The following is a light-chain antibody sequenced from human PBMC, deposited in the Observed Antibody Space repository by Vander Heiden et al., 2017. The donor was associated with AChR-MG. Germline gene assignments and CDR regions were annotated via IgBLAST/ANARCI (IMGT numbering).Light chain of an antibody. J-gene: IGKJ4*01. CDR2: GAS. CDR1: QSVRSNY. Sequence: EIVLTQSPGTLSLSPGERATLSCRASQSVRSNYLAWYQQKPGQAPRLLIYGASSRATGIPGRFSGSGSGTDFTLTISRLEPEDFAVYYCQQYGSSPLLFGGGTKVEIK. CDR3: QQYGSSPLL. V-gene: IGKV3-20*01.